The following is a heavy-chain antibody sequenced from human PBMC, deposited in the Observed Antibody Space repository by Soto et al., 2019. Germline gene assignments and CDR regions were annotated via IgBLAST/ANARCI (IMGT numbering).Heavy chain of an antibody. CDR3: ARGVPGTTLDY. D-gene: IGHD1-7*01. J-gene: IGHJ4*02. CDR1: GGSISSVDYY. V-gene: IGHV4-30-4*02. Sequence: SDTQSLTCAVSGGSISSVDYYWIWLRQPPGKGLEWIGYVYYSGSTYYNPSLKSRVTISVDTSKNQFSLKLSSVTAADTAVYYCARGVPGTTLDYWGQGTLVTVSS. CDR2: VYYSGST.